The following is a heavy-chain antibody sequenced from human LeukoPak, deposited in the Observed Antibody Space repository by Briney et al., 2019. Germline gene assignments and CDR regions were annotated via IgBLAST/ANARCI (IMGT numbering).Heavy chain of an antibody. J-gene: IGHJ4*02. CDR2: INPNSSGT. Sequence: GASVKVSCKASGYNFNAYYMHWVRQAPGQGLEWMGWINPNSSGTNYAQKFQGRVILTRDTSINTVYMEVNRLTSDDTVVYYCARGEWLVLGDHWGQGTPVTVSS. V-gene: IGHV1-2*02. CDR3: ARGEWLVLGDH. D-gene: IGHD3-3*01. CDR1: GYNFNAYY.